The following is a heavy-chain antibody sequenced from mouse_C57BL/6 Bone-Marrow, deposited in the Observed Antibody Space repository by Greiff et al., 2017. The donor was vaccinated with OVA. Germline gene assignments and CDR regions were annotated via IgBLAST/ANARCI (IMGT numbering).Heavy chain of an antibody. CDR2: IHPNSGST. CDR1: GYTFTSYW. Sequence: QVQLQQPGAELVKPGASVKLSCKASGYTFTSYWMHWVKQRPGQGLEWIGMIHPNSGSTNYNEKFKSKATLTVDKSSSTAYMQLSSLTSEDSAVYYCARWYGNYFLWFAYWGQGTLVTVSA. CDR3: ARWYGNYFLWFAY. J-gene: IGHJ3*01. V-gene: IGHV1-64*01. D-gene: IGHD2-10*02.